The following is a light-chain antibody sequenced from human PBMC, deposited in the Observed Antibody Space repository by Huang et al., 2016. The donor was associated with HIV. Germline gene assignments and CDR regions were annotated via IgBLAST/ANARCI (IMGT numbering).Light chain of an antibody. V-gene: IGKV4-1*01. CDR2: WAS. CDR3: QQYYNVPFT. CDR1: QSIFYSSNNRNY. J-gene: IGKJ2*01. Sequence: DIVMTQSPASLAVSLGNRATITCKSSQSIFYSSNNRNYLACYQQKPGQSTELLIYWASTRESGVPDRFTGRGSGTDFSLSSSSLQAEDVALYYCQQYYNVPFTFGQGTKLDIK.